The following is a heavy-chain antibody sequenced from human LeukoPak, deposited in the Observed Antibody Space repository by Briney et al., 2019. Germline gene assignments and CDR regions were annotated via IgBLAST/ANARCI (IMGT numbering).Heavy chain of an antibody. CDR1: GFTFSSYA. Sequence: GRSLRLSCAASGFTFSSYAMRWVRQAPGKGLEWVAVISYDGSNKYYADSVKGRFTISRDNSKNTLYLQMNSLRAEDTAVYYCAREGCSGGSCYPDLWGQGTLVTVSS. CDR2: ISYDGSNK. D-gene: IGHD2-15*01. CDR3: AREGCSGGSCYPDL. J-gene: IGHJ4*02. V-gene: IGHV3-30*04.